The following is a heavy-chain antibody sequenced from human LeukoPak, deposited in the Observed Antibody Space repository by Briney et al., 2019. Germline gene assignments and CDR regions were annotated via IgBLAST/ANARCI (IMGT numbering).Heavy chain of an antibody. V-gene: IGHV4-39*01. CDR2: IYYSGST. CDR3: ARARITMIVADRYYFDY. D-gene: IGHD3-22*01. Sequence: SETLSLTCTVSGGSISSSSYYWGWIRQPPGKGLEWIGSIYYSGSTYYNPSLKSRVTISVDTSKNQFSLKLSSVTAADTAVYYCARARITMIVADRYYFDYWGQGTLVTVSS. J-gene: IGHJ4*02. CDR1: GGSISSSSYY.